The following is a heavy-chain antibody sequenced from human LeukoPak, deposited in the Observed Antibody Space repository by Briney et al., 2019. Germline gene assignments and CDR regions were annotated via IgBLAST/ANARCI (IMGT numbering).Heavy chain of an antibody. CDR1: GGSISSYY. V-gene: IGHV4-59*01. J-gene: IGHJ4*02. CDR2: IYYSGST. D-gene: IGHD3-9*01. Sequence: SETLSLTCTVSGGSISSYYWRWIRQPPGKGLEWIGYIYYSGSTKYNPSLKSRVTISVDTSKKQFCLKLSSVTAADTAVYYCARSKDILTGYCFDYWGQGTLVTVSS. CDR3: ARSKDILTGYCFDY.